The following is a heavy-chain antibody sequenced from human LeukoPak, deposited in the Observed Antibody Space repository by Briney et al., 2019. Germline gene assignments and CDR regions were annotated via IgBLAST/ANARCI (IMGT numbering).Heavy chain of an antibody. CDR3: AKAADHDY. CDR2: ISAYNGNT. J-gene: IGHJ4*02. V-gene: IGHV1-18*04. CDR1: GYTFTGYY. Sequence: ASVKVSCKASGYTFTGYYMHWVRQAPGQGLEWMGWISAYNGNTNYAQKLQGRVTMTTDTSTSTAYMELRSLRSDDTAVYYCAKAADHDYWGQGTLVTVSS.